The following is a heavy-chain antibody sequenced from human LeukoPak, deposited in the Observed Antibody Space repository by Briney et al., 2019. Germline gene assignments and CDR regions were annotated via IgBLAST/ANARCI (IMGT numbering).Heavy chain of an antibody. D-gene: IGHD2-8*02. CDR3: ARGALSTGYFDF. J-gene: IGHJ4*02. CDR2: IYPSVST. V-gene: IGHV4-4*07. CDR1: VDFISPYY. Sequence: AQTLSLTCTVSVDFISPYYWSWTRHPAPQELDWIGRIYPSVSTNYNPSLTRRLTMSIHTSKNQFSLNLTSVTAADTAVYFCARGALSTGYFDFWGQGALVTVSS.